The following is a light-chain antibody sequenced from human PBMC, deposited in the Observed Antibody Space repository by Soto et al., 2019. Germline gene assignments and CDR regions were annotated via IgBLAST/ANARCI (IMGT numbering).Light chain of an antibody. CDR3: QQHDGRPTMT. Sequence: IQLTQSPSSLSASVGETVTITCRASQDIDNSLNWYQHKPGKAPKLLVYAVSFLETGVPSRFSGRGSGTGFRLTINSLQSDDFATYYCQQHDGRPTMTFGQGTRLDSK. J-gene: IGKJ5*01. V-gene: IGKV1-33*01. CDR2: AVS. CDR1: QDIDNS.